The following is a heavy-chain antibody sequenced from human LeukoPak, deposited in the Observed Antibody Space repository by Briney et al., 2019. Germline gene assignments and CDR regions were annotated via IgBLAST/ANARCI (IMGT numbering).Heavy chain of an antibody. D-gene: IGHD6-13*01. CDR3: ARLGGSSSILFDY. V-gene: IGHV4-39*01. J-gene: IGHJ4*02. CDR1: GGSISSSSYY. Sequence: SETLSLTCTVSGGSISSSSYYWGWIRQPPGKVLEWIGSIYYSGSTYYNPSLKSQVTISVDTSKNQFSLKLSSATAADTAVYYCARLGGSSSILFDYWGQGTLVTVSS. CDR2: IYYSGST.